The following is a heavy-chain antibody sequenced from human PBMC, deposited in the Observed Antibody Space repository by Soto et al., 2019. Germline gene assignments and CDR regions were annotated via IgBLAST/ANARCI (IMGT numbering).Heavy chain of an antibody. Sequence: PSETLSLTCTVSGGSITSYYWSWIRQPPGKGLEWIGDIHYSGSTNYNPSLKSRVTISTDTSKNQFSLNLSSVTAADTAVYYCARYPISARHLFDYWGQGTLVTVSS. CDR3: ARYPISARHLFDY. CDR2: IHYSGST. CDR1: GGSITSYY. D-gene: IGHD6-6*01. V-gene: IGHV4-59*01. J-gene: IGHJ4*02.